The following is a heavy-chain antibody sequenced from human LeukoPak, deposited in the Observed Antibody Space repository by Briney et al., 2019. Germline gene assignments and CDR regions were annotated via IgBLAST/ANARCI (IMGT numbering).Heavy chain of an antibody. V-gene: IGHV3-7*01. Sequence: GGSLTLSCAASAFSFTTSWMTWVRQAPGKRLEWVANIKPDGSNQYYVDSLKGRFTISRDNPNNSLFLHMTGLRVEDAAVYFCARDPGGSAWGAFDVWGRGTMVTVSS. CDR2: IKPDGSNQ. CDR1: AFSFTTSW. CDR3: ARDPGGSAWGAFDV. D-gene: IGHD7-27*01. J-gene: IGHJ3*01.